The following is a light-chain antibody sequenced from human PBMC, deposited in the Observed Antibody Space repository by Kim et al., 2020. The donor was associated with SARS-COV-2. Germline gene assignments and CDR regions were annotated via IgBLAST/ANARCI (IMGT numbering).Light chain of an antibody. CDR2: RVS. Sequence: QPASISGMSSQSLVYSDENTYLNWFQQRPGQSPRRLIYRVSNRDSGVPDRFSGGVSGADFTLKISRVEVEDIGVYCCMQSTHWPHSFGQGTKLEI. CDR1: QSLVYSDENTY. V-gene: IGKV2-30*01. CDR3: MQSTHWPHS. J-gene: IGKJ2*03.